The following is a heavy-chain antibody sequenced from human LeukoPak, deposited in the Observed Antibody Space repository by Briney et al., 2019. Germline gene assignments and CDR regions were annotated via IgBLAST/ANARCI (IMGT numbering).Heavy chain of an antibody. V-gene: IGHV4-4*07. J-gene: IGHJ5*02. CDR3: ARAGGTMVRGPDVVFNWFDP. Sequence: SETLSLTCTVSGGSISSYYWSWIRQPAGKGLEWIGRIYTRGSTNYNPSLKSRVTISVDKSKNQFSLKLSSVTAADTAVYYCARAGGTMVRGPDVVFNWFDPWGQGTLVTVSS. CDR1: GGSISSYY. CDR2: IYTRGST. D-gene: IGHD3-10*01.